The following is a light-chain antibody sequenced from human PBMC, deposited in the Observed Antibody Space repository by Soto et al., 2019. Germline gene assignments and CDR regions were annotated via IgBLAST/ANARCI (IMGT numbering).Light chain of an antibody. CDR2: EVT. V-gene: IGLV2-8*01. CDR1: SGDVGGYDY. J-gene: IGLJ1*01. Sequence: QSALTQPPSASGSPGQSVTISCTGTSGDVGGYDYVSWYQQHPGKAPKLMIYEVTKRPLGVPDRFSGSKSGNTASLTVSGLQAEDEADYNCSSYAGSDNPYVFGTGTKV. CDR3: SSYAGSDNPYV.